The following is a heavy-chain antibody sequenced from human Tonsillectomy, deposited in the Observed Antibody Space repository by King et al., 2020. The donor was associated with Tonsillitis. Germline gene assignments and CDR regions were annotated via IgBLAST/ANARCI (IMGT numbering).Heavy chain of an antibody. CDR3: ARDHGYYGSSDYSTYYYMDV. J-gene: IGHJ6*03. D-gene: IGHD3-22*01. CDR2: TWSDGTSI. V-gene: IGHV3-33*01. Sequence: VQLVESGGGVVQPGMSLRLSCAASGFTFSTYGMHWVRQAPGKGLEWVAVTWSDGTSIYYADSVKGRFTISRDNSKNTLYLQMNNLRAEDTAVYYCARDHGYYGSSDYSTYYYMDVWGLGTTVTVSS. CDR1: GFTFSTYG.